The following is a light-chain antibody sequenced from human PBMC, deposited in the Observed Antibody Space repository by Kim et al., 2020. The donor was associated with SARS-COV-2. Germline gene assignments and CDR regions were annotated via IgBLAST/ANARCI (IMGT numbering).Light chain of an antibody. J-gene: IGLJ3*02. CDR2: YDT. V-gene: IGLV3-21*04. CDR1: DIGPKS. Sequence: APGKTATSSWGGDDIGPKSVPWNQQKPGHAPVLVIYYDTDRPSGIPERCSASNSGNTATLTVSRVEAGDEADYYCQVWDSGSDQWVFGGGTQLTVL. CDR3: QVWDSGSDQWV.